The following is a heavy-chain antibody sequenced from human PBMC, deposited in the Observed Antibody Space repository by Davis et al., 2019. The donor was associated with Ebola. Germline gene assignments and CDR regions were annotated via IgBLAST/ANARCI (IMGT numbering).Heavy chain of an antibody. J-gene: IGHJ6*02. CDR2: ISGSGGST. Sequence: PGGSLRLSCAASGFTFSSYAMSWVRQAPGKGLEWVSAISGSGGSTYYADSVKGRFTISRDNAKNSLYLQMNSLRAEDTAVYYCAREGYCTGGVCPLYYYGMDVWGQGTTVTVSS. D-gene: IGHD2-8*02. V-gene: IGHV3-23*01. CDR3: AREGYCTGGVCPLYYYGMDV. CDR1: GFTFSSYA.